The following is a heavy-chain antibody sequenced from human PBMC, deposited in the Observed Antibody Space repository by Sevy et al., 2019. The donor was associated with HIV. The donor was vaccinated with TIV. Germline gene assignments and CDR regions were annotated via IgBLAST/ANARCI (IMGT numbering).Heavy chain of an antibody. CDR2: ISSSSSTI. J-gene: IGHJ4*02. Sequence: GGSLRLSCAASGFTFSSYSMNWVRQAPGKGLEWVSYISSSSSTIYYADSVKGRFTISRDNAKNSLYLQMNSLRAEDTAVYYCARALLWFREYYFDYWGQGTLVTVSS. CDR3: ARALLWFREYYFDY. D-gene: IGHD3-10*01. CDR1: GFTFSSYS. V-gene: IGHV3-48*01.